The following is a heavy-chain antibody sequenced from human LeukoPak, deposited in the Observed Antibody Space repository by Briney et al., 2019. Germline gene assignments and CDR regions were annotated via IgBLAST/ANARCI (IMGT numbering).Heavy chain of an antibody. CDR2: ISWNSGSI. D-gene: IGHD3-10*01. CDR1: GFTFDDYA. J-gene: IGHJ3*02. CDR3: AKDMYGSGSYHAFDI. Sequence: GGSLRLSCAASGFTFDDYAMHWVRQAPGKGLEWVSGISWNSGSIGYADSVKGRFTISRDNAKNSLYLQMNSLRAEDTALYYCAKDMYGSGSYHAFDIWGQGTMVTVSS. V-gene: IGHV3-9*01.